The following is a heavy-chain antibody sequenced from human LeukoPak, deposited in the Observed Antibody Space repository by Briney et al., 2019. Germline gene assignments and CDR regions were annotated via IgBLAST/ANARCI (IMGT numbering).Heavy chain of an antibody. J-gene: IGHJ3*02. D-gene: IGHD5-24*01. CDR3: ASYNYFSAFDI. CDR1: GGSISSSSYY. V-gene: IGHV4-39*07. CDR2: IYYSGST. Sequence: SETLSLTCTVSGGSISSSSYYWGWIRQPPGKGLGWVGSIYYSGSTYYNPSLKSRVTISVDTSKNQFSLKLSSVTAADTAVYYCASYNYFSAFDIWGQGTMVTVSS.